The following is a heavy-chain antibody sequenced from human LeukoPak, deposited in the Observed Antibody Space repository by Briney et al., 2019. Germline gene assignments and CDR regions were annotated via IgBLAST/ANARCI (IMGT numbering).Heavy chain of an antibody. D-gene: IGHD3-10*01. J-gene: IGHJ4*02. CDR1: GFTFGSYG. CDR2: ISGSGGST. CDR3: AGRGSGSYFDY. V-gene: IGHV3-23*01. Sequence: GGSLRLSCAASGFTFGSYGMSWVRQAPGKGLEWVSAISGSGGSTYYADSVKGRFTISRDNSKNTLYLQMNSLRAEDTAVYYCAGRGSGSYFDYWGQGTLVAVSS.